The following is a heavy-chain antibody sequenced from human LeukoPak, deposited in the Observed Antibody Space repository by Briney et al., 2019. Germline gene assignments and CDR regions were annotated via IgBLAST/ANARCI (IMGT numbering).Heavy chain of an antibody. CDR3: ASGAFWSGYVRFDY. CDR2: ISGSGGST. D-gene: IGHD3-3*01. V-gene: IGHV3-23*01. Sequence: GGSLRLSCAASGFTFSSYAMSWVRQAPGKGLEWVSAISGSGGSTYYADSVKGRFTISRDNSKNTLHLQMNSLRAEDTAIYYCASGAFWSGYVRFDYWGQGTLVTVSS. J-gene: IGHJ4*02. CDR1: GFTFSSYA.